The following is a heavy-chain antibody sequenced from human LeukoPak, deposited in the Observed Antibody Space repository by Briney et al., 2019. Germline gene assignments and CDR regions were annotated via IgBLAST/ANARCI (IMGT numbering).Heavy chain of an antibody. D-gene: IGHD3-10*01. CDR2: ISYDGSNQ. CDR3: ARDEFMVRGVIGY. J-gene: IGHJ4*02. Sequence: AFISYDGSNQYYADSVKGRFTISRNNSKNTLYLQMNSLRVDDTAVYYCARDEFMVRGVIGYWGQGTLVTVSS. V-gene: IGHV3-30-3*01.